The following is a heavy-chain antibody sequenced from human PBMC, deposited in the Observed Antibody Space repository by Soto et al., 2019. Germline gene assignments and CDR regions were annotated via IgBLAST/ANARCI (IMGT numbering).Heavy chain of an antibody. CDR3: ARALWTMVRGVVNAFDI. J-gene: IGHJ3*02. D-gene: IGHD3-10*01. CDR1: GYTFTGYY. CDR2: INPNGGST. V-gene: IGHV1-46*03. Sequence: ASVKVSCKASGYTFTGYYMHWVRQAPGQGLEWMGIINPNGGSTSYAQKFQGRVTMTRDTSTSTVYMELSSLRSEDTAVYYCARALWTMVRGVVNAFDIWGQGTMVTVSS.